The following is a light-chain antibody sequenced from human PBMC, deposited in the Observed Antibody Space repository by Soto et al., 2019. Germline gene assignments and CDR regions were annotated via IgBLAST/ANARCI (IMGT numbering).Light chain of an antibody. J-gene: IGKJ4*01. V-gene: IGKV1-39*01. Sequence: DIQMTQSPSSLSASVRDRVTITCRASQSISSAVKGYQQKPGNAPKILIYVASSLQSGVPSRFSGSGSGTDFTLTISNLQPEDFATYYCLQSYNTPLTFGGGTKVEIK. CDR2: VAS. CDR3: LQSYNTPLT. CDR1: QSISSA.